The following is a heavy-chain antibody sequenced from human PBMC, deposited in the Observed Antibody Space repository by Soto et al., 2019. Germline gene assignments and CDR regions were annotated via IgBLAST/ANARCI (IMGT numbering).Heavy chain of an antibody. V-gene: IGHV1-69*13. CDR1: GGTFSSYA. CDR3: ARGLYSGYDLWNYYYGMDV. J-gene: IGHJ6*02. D-gene: IGHD5-12*01. CDR2: IIPIFGTA. Sequence: ASVKVSCKASGGTFSSYAISWVRQAPGQGLEWMGGIIPIFGTANYAQKFQGGVTITADESTSTAYMELSSLRSEDTAVYYCARGLYSGYDLWNYYYGMDVWGQGTTVTVSS.